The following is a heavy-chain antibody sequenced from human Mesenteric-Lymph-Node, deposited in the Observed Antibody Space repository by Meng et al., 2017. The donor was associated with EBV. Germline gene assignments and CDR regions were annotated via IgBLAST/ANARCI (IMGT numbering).Heavy chain of an antibody. CDR3: ATVSSGH. D-gene: IGHD6-25*01. J-gene: IGHJ4*02. CDR2: IKSKTDGGTA. CDR1: GFTFSNVW. V-gene: IGHV3-15*01. Sequence: EVLLVEFXXXXVXXGGXLRLSCAASGFTFSNVWISWVRQAPGKGMEWVGRIKSKTDGGTADYAAAVKGRFTISRDDSKSTLYLEMNSLKIEDTAVYYCATVSSGHWGQGTLVTVSS.